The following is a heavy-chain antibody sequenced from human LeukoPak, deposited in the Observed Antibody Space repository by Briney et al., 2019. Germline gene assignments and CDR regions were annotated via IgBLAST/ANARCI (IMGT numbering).Heavy chain of an antibody. V-gene: IGHV1-2*04. J-gene: IGHJ5*02. CDR3: ARAWGTVTTSWFDP. CDR1: GYTFTGYY. CDR2: INPNSGGT. D-gene: IGHD4-17*01. Sequence: ASVKVSCKASGYTFTGYYMHWVRQAPGQGLEWMGWINPNSGGTNYAQKFQGWVTMTRDTSISTAYMELSRLRSDDTAVYYCARAWGTVTTSWFDPWGQGTLVTVSS.